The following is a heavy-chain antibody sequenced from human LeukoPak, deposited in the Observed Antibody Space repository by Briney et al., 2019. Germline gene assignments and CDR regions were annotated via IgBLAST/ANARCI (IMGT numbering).Heavy chain of an antibody. CDR3: ARDFGYDSSGYYRSADAFDI. J-gene: IGHJ3*02. CDR2: ISSSSSTI. CDR1: GFTFSSYS. V-gene: IGHV3-48*04. D-gene: IGHD3-22*01. Sequence: EPGGSLRLSCAASGFTFSSYSMNWVRQAPGKGLEWVSYISSSSSTIYYADSVKGRFTISRDNAKNSLYLQMNSLRAEDTAVYYCARDFGYDSSGYYRSADAFDIWGQGTMVTVSS.